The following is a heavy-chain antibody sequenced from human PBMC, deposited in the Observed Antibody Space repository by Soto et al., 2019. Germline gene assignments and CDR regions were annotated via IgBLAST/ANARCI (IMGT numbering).Heavy chain of an antibody. Sequence: ASVKVSCKASGGTFSSYAISWVRQAPGQGLEWMGGIIPIFGAANYAQKFQGRVTITADKSTSTAYMELSSLRTEDTAVYYCASLSGNNWFDPWGQGTLVTVSS. CDR2: IIPIFGAA. V-gene: IGHV1-69*06. CDR3: ASLSGNNWFDP. D-gene: IGHD2-15*01. J-gene: IGHJ5*02. CDR1: GGTFSSYA.